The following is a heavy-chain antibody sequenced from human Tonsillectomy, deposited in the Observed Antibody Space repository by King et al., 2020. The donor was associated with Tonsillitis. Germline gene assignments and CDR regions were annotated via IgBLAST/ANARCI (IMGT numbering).Heavy chain of an antibody. D-gene: IGHD3-10*01. J-gene: IGHJ6*02. CDR1: GFTFSNYG. V-gene: IGHV3-30*18. Sequence: VQLVESGGGVVQPGRSLRLSCAASGFTFSNYGMHWVRQAPGKGLEWVAVISYDGSNKNYADSVKGRFTISRDNSKNTLHLQMNSLRVEDTAVYYCAKDLRGGGDYAYYFYYYGMDVWGQGTTVTVSS. CDR3: AKDLRGGGDYAYYFYYYGMDV. CDR2: ISYDGSNK.